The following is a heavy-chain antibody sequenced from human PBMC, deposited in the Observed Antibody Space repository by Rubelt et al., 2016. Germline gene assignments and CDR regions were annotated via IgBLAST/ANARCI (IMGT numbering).Heavy chain of an antibody. J-gene: IGHJ4*02. D-gene: IGHD6-19*01. CDR1: GFDFSSYN. Sequence: EVRLVESGGGLVKPGGSLRLSCAASGFDFSSYNMNWVRQAPGNGLECVSVIYRGGATYYADSGQGRFTISSDNSKNTLYLQMNSLRAEDTAVCYCASRPPDCGCGYLDYSGQGTLVTVSS. V-gene: IGHV3-66*01. CDR3: ASRPPDCGCGYLDY. CDR2: IYRGGAT.